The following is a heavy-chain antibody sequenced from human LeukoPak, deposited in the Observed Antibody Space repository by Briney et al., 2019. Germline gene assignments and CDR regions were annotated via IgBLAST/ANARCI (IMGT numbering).Heavy chain of an antibody. CDR3: ARSPFYYDSSGYYWGSGGLDY. CDR2: INPNSGGT. D-gene: IGHD3-22*01. CDR1: GYTFTGYY. Sequence: ASVKVSCKASGYTFTGYYMHWVRQAPGQGLEWMGWINPNSGGTNYAQKFQGRVTMTRDTSISTAYMELSRLRSDDTAVYYCARSPFYYDSSGYYWGSGGLDYWGQGTLVTVSS. V-gene: IGHV1-2*02. J-gene: IGHJ4*02.